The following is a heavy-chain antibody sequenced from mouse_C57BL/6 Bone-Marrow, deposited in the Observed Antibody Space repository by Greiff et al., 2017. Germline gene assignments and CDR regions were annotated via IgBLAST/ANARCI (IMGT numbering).Heavy chain of an antibody. D-gene: IGHD1-1*01. CDR3: TTLYCAWFAY. CDR1: GFNIKDDY. CDR2: IDPENGDT. V-gene: IGHV14-4*01. Sequence: VQLQQSGAELVRPGASVKLSCTASGFNIKDDYMHWVQQRPEQGLEWIGWIDPENGDTEYASKFQGKATITADTTSNTAYLQLSSLTSEDTAVYYCTTLYCAWFAYWGQGTLVTVSA. J-gene: IGHJ3*01.